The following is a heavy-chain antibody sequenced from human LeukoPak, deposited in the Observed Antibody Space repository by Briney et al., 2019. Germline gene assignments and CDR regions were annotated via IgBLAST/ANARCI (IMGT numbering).Heavy chain of an antibody. D-gene: IGHD3-10*01. CDR3: ARDIIRGSGSLPQ. J-gene: IGHJ4*02. CDR1: GFTFSDSY. V-gene: IGHV3-11*01. Sequence: GGSLRLSCVASGFTFSDSYMNWIRQAPGKGLEWVSYISGSGSSKYYADSVKGRFTISRDNSKSTLYLQMNSLRAEDTAVYYCARDIIRGSGSLPQWGQGTLVTVSS. CDR2: ISGSGSSK.